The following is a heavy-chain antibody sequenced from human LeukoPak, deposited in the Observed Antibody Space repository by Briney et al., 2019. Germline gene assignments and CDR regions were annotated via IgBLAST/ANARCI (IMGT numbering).Heavy chain of an antibody. D-gene: IGHD5-24*01. Sequence: GASVKVSCKAVGDTFSIYGISWVRQAPGQRLEWMGWINAGNGNTKYSQKFQGRVTITRDTSASTAYMELSSLRSEDTAVYYCARGRMPYNDYWGQGTLVTVSS. J-gene: IGHJ4*02. CDR2: INAGNGNT. CDR1: GDTFSIYG. CDR3: ARGRMPYNDY. V-gene: IGHV1-3*01.